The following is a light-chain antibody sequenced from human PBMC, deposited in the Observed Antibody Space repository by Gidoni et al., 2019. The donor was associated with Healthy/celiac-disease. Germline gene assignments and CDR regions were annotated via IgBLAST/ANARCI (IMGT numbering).Light chain of an antibody. V-gene: IGKV3-11*01. CDR3: QQRSNWPPYT. CDR2: DAS. J-gene: IGKJ2*01. Sequence: EIVLTQSPATLSLSPGERATLSCRASQSVSSYLAWYQQKPGQAPRLLIYDASNRATGIPARFSGSGYGTDFTLTISSLEPEDFAVYYCQQRSNWPPYTFXXXTKLEIK. CDR1: QSVSSY.